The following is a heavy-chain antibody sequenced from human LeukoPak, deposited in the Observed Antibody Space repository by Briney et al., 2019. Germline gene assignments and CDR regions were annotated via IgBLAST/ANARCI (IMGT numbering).Heavy chain of an antibody. CDR1: AFSFSNYN. CDR3: ATQGDGYNSAFDY. Sequence: GGSLRLSCAASAFSFSNYNMNWVRRALGKGLEWVSSITSSGSYIYYADSVKGRFTISRDNAKNSMYLQMNSLRVEDTAVYFCATQGDGYNSAFDYWGQGTLVTVSS. D-gene: IGHD5-24*01. CDR2: ITSSGSYI. J-gene: IGHJ4*02. V-gene: IGHV3-21*01.